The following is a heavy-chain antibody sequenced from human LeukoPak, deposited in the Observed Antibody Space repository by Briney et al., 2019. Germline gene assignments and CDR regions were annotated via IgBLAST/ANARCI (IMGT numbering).Heavy chain of an antibody. D-gene: IGHD3-10*01. Sequence: GGSLRLSCAASGFTFSSYSMNWVRQTPGKGLEWVSSISSSSSYIYYADSVKGRFTISRDNAKNSLYLQMNSLRAEDTAVYYCARKYGSGGYIYYYGMDVWGQGTTVTVSS. CDR2: ISSSSSYI. CDR1: GFTFSSYS. V-gene: IGHV3-21*01. CDR3: ARKYGSGGYIYYYGMDV. J-gene: IGHJ6*02.